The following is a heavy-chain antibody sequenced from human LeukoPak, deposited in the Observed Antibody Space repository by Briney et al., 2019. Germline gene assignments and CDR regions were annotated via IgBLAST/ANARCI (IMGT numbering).Heavy chain of an antibody. V-gene: IGHV4-34*01. D-gene: IGHD6-13*01. CDR3: AKESWYYYYGMDV. CDR2: INHSGST. J-gene: IGHJ6*02. CDR1: GGSFSGYY. Sequence: SETLSLTCAVYGGSFSGYYWSWIRQPPGKGLEWIGEINHSGSTNYNPSLKSRVTISVDTSKNQFSLKLSSVTAADTAVYYCAKESWYYYYGMDVGGQGTTVTVSS.